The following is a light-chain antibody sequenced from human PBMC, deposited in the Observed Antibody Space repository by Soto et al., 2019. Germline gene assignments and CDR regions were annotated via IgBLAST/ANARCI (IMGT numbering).Light chain of an antibody. J-gene: IGLJ1*01. CDR1: SSSIGAGYE. V-gene: IGLV1-40*01. CDR2: ENN. Sequence: QSVLTQPPSVSEAPGQRVTISCTGSSSSIGAGYEAHWYQQVPGTAPKLLIYENNNRPSGVPDRFSGSKSGTSASLAITRLQAEDEAEYYCQSYDSSLSGYVFGTGTKLTVL. CDR3: QSYDSSLSGYV.